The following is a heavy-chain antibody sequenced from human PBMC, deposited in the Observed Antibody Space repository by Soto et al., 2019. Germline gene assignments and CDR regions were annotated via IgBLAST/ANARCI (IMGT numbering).Heavy chain of an antibody. V-gene: IGHV4-59*08. CDR1: GGYISSYY. J-gene: IGHJ4*02. D-gene: IGHD3-22*01. CDR2: IYYSGST. CDR3: ARQSAITYYYDSSGYSGYFDY. Sequence: SETLSLTCTVSGGYISSYYWSWIRQPPGKGLEWIGYIYYSGSTNYNPSLKSRVTISVDTSKNQFSLKLSSVTAADTAVYYCARQSAITYYYDSSGYSGYFDYWGQGTLVTVSS.